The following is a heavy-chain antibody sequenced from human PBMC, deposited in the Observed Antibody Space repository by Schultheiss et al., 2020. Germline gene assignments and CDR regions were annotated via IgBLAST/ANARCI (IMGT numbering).Heavy chain of an antibody. V-gene: IGHV4-59*12. J-gene: IGHJ4*02. Sequence: SQTLSLTCTVSGGSISSYYWSWIRQPPGKGLEWIGYIYYSGSTYYNPSLKSRVTISVDTSKNQFSLKLSSVTAADTAVYYCARDLGLHYDFWSGPTSYYFDYWGQGTLVTVSS. CDR2: IYYSGST. CDR3: ARDLGLHYDFWSGPTSYYFDY. D-gene: IGHD3-3*01. CDR1: GGSISSYY.